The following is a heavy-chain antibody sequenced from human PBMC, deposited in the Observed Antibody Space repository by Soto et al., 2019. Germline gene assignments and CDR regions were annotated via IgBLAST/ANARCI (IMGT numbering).Heavy chain of an antibody. D-gene: IGHD5-18*01. CDR2: ISYDGSNK. J-gene: IGHJ6*02. CDR1: GFTFSSYA. V-gene: IGHV3-30-3*01. Sequence: GGSLRLSCAASGFTFSSYAMHWVRQAPGKGLEWVAVISYDGSNKYYADSVKGRFTISRDNSKNTLYLQMNSLRAEDTAVYYCASLGGSDTAMVYHYYYYGMDVWGQGTTVTVSS. CDR3: ASLGGSDTAMVYHYYYYGMDV.